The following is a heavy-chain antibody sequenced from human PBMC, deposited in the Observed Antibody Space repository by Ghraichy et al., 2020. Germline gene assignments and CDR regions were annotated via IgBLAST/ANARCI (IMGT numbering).Heavy chain of an antibody. CDR3: ARLTGGGYYYYYMDV. Sequence: GGSLRLSCAASGFTFSSYSMNWVRQAPGKGLEWVSSISSSSSYIYYADSVKGRFTISRDNAKNSLYLQMNSLRAEDTAVYYCARLTGGGYYYYYMDVWGKGTTVTVSS. CDR2: ISSSSSYI. V-gene: IGHV3-21*01. D-gene: IGHD7-27*01. J-gene: IGHJ6*03. CDR1: GFTFSSYS.